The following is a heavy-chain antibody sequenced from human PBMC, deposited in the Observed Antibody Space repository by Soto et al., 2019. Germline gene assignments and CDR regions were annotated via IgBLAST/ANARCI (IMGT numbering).Heavy chain of an antibody. J-gene: IGHJ4*02. CDR3: AKDGYQRFDY. CDR2: ITSNGSTT. Sequence: PGGSLRLSCAASGFTFTTFGMNWVRLAPGKGLEWVSFITSNGSTTYYADSVKGRFTISRDTAKNSVYLQMNSLRDKDTAVYYCAKDGYQRFDYWGRGTLVTVSS. V-gene: IGHV3-48*02. CDR1: GFTFTTFG. D-gene: IGHD5-12*01.